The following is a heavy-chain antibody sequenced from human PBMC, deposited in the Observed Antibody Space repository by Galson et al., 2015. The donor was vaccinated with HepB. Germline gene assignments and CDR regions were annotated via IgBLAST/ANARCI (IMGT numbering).Heavy chain of an antibody. Sequence: SLRLSCAGSGFTFSDAWMNWVRQAPGKGLEWVGRVKSKTYGGTTDYATPVKGRFAISRDDSKNTLYLQMDGLIIEDTAVYYCATDREGSYFNFWGQGALVTVSS. D-gene: IGHD1-26*01. V-gene: IGHV3-15*07. CDR2: VKSKTYGGTT. J-gene: IGHJ4*02. CDR1: GFTFSDAW. CDR3: ATDREGSYFNF.